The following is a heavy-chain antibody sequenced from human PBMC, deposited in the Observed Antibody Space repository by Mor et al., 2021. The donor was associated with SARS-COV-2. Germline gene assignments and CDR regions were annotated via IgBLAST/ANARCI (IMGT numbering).Heavy chain of an antibody. CDR3: ARAGDYYDMDV. J-gene: IGHJ6*02. V-gene: IGHV3-9*01. Sequence: VKGRFTISRDNAKNSLYLQMNSLRAEDTALYYCARAGDYYDMDVWGQGTT.